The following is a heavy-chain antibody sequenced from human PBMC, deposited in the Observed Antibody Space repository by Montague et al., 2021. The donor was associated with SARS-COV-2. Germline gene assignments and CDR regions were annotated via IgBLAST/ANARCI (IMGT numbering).Heavy chain of an antibody. V-gene: IGHV4-4*02. D-gene: IGHD6-19*01. Sequence: SETLSLTCAVSGASIVNTDCWSWVRQTPGKGLEWIGEIYDTASTNYNPSLKSRVTMSVDKFNNQVSLQLNYLTAADTAVYFCMRAGGYVNRPPVWGQGAQVIVSS. J-gene: IGHJ4*02. CDR1: GASIVNTDC. CDR3: MRAGGYVNRPPV. CDR2: IYDTAST.